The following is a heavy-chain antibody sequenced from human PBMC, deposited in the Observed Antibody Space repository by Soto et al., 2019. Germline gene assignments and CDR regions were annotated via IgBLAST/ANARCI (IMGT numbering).Heavy chain of an antibody. CDR1: GYTFTSYD. V-gene: IGHV1-8*01. D-gene: IGHD3-16*01. CDR2: MNPNSGNT. J-gene: IGHJ5*02. CDR3: ARLKQDYAVA. Sequence: QVQLVQSGAEVKKPGASVKVSCKASGYTFTSYDINWVRLATGQGLEWMGWMNPNSGNTAYAQKFQGKVTMTRNTSISTAYMELSRLRSEDTDVYYCARLKQDYAVAWGQGTLVTVSS.